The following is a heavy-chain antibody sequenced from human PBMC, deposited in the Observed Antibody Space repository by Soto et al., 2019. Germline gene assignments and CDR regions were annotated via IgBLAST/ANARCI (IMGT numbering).Heavy chain of an antibody. D-gene: IGHD6-6*01. CDR3: ARELSVAAPPESYYYYMDV. Sequence: GGSLRLSCAASGFTFSSYAMSWVRQAPGKGLEWVSSISSSSSYIYYADSVKGRFTISRDNAKNSLYLQMNSLRAEDTAVYYCARELSVAAPPESYYYYMDVWGKGTTVTVSS. CDR2: ISSSSSYI. CDR1: GFTFSSYA. V-gene: IGHV3-21*01. J-gene: IGHJ6*03.